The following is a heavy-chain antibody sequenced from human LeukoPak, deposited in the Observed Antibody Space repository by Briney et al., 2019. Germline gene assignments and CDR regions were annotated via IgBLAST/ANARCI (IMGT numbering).Heavy chain of an antibody. Sequence: KPSETLSLTCTVSGGSISSYYWSWIRQPPGKGLEWIGYIYYSGSTNYNPSLKSRVTISVDTSKNQFSLKLSSVTAADTAVYYCASSDYYGSGSYYNPFDYWGQGTLVTVSS. CDR3: ASSDYYGSGSYYNPFDY. D-gene: IGHD3-10*01. J-gene: IGHJ4*02. V-gene: IGHV4-59*01. CDR2: IYYSGST. CDR1: GGSISSYY.